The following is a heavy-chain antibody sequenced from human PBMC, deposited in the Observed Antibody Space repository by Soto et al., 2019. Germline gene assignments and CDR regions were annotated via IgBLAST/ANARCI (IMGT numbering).Heavy chain of an antibody. Sequence: SETLSLTCTVSGGCISSGDYYWSWIRQPPGKGLEWIGYIYYSGSTYYNPSLKSRVTISVDTSKNQFSLKLSSVTAADTAVYYCARDESPWALYYAMDVWGQGTTVTVSS. D-gene: IGHD3-16*01. CDR1: GGCISSGDYY. J-gene: IGHJ6*02. CDR2: IYYSGST. CDR3: ARDESPWALYYAMDV. V-gene: IGHV4-30-4*01.